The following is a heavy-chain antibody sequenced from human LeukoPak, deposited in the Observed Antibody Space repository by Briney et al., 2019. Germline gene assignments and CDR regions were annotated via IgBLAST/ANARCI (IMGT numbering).Heavy chain of an antibody. CDR1: GFPFSSYG. D-gene: IGHD6-13*01. CDR2: ISYDGSNK. Sequence: PGRSLRLSCAASGFPFSSYGMHWVRQAPGKGLEWVAVISYDGSNKYYADSVKGRFTISRDNSKNTLYLQMNSLRAEDTAVYYCARFNIAAAGTDDYWGQGTLVTVSS. CDR3: ARFNIAAAGTDDY. V-gene: IGHV3-30*19. J-gene: IGHJ4*02.